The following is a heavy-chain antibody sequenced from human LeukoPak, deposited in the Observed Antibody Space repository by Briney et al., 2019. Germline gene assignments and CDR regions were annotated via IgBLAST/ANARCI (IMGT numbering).Heavy chain of an antibody. CDR1: GGSISSYY. CDR3: ARLTTRINYYDSSGYYHYFDY. D-gene: IGHD3-22*01. J-gene: IGHJ4*02. CDR2: IYYSGST. V-gene: IGHV4-39*01. Sequence: PSETLSLTCTVSGGSISSYYWGWIRQPPGKGLEWIGSIYYSGSTYYNPSLKSRVTISVDTSKNQFSLKLSSVTAADTAVYYCARLTTRINYYDSSGYYHYFDYWGQGTLVTVSS.